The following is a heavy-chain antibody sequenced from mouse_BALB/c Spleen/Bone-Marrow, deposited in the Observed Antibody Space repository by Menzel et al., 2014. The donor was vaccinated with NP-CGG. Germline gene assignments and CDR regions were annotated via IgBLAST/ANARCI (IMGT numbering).Heavy chain of an antibody. CDR1: GFTFSTYG. Sequence: EVQRVESGGDLVKPGGSLKLSCAASGFTFSTYGMSWDRQTPDKRLEWVATISSGGGYTYYPDSVKGRFTISRDNANNAHYLQMSSLKSEDTAMYYCTRQRNWDHCAMDYWGQGTTVTVSS. CDR2: ISSGGGYT. D-gene: IGHD4-1*01. CDR3: TRQRNWDHCAMDY. V-gene: IGHV5-6*01. J-gene: IGHJ4*01.